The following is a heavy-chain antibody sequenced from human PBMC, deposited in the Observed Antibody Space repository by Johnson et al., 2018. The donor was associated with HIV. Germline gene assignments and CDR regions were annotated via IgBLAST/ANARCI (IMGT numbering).Heavy chain of an antibody. Sequence: VQLVESGGGLVQPGGSLRLSCAASGFTFSYAWMSWVRQAPGKGLEWIGRIKSKTDGGTTDYAAPVKGRFNISRDDSKSTVYLQMNSLKTDESAVYYCTTDRRVVIPIGAFDGWGQGTTVTVSS. J-gene: IGHJ3*01. CDR3: TTDRRVVIPIGAFDG. V-gene: IGHV3-15*01. CDR2: IKSKTDGGTT. D-gene: IGHD2-21*01. CDR1: GFTFSYAW.